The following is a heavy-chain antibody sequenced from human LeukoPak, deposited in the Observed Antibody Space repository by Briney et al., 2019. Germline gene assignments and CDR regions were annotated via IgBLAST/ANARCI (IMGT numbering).Heavy chain of an antibody. J-gene: IGHJ4*02. CDR2: INWNGGST. V-gene: IGHV3-20*04. CDR1: GFTFDDYG. CDR3: ARASGWYGYYFDY. Sequence: GGSLRLSCTASGFTFDDYGMSWVRQAPGKGLEWVSGINWNGGSTFTISRDNAKNSLYLQMNSLRAEDTALYYCARASGWYGYYFDYWGQGTLVTVSS. D-gene: IGHD6-19*01.